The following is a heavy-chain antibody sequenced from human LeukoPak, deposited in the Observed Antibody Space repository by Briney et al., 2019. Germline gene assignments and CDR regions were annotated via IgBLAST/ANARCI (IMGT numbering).Heavy chain of an antibody. J-gene: IGHJ4*02. V-gene: IGHV4-31*03. D-gene: IGHD6-13*01. CDR3: ARVNSSSWYYSDY. CDR2: IYYSGST. CDR1: GGSISSGGYY. Sequence: SQTLSLTCTVSGGSISSGGYYWSWIRQHPGKGLEWIGYIYYSGSTYYNPSLKSRVTISVDTSKNQFSLKLSSVTAADTAVYYCARVNSSSWYYSDYWGQGTLVTVSS.